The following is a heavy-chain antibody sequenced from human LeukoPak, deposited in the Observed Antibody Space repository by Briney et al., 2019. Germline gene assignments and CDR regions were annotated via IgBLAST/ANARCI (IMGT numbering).Heavy chain of an antibody. V-gene: IGHV1-46*01. CDR3: ARENDFWSGYYRKPFYFDY. J-gene: IGHJ4*02. D-gene: IGHD3-3*01. Sequence: GASVKVSCKASGYTFTSYYMHWVRQAPGKGLEWMGIINPSDGSTSYAQKFQGRVTMTRDTSTSTVYMELSSLRSEDTAVYYCARENDFWSGYYRKPFYFDYWGQGTLVTVSS. CDR2: INPSDGST. CDR1: GYTFTSYY.